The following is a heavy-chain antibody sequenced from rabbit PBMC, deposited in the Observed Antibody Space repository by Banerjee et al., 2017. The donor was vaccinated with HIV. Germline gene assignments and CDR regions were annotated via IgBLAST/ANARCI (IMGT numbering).Heavy chain of an antibody. CDR2: IYPDYGST. D-gene: IGHD1-1*01. V-gene: IGHV1S47*01. CDR1: GIDFSSYG. CDR3: ARRWWL. Sequence: QEHLVESGGGLVTLGGSLKLSCKASGIDFSSYGISWVRQAPGKGLEWIAYIYPDYGSTDYASWVNGRFTISLDNAQNTVFLQMTSLTAADTATYFCARRWWLWGPGTLVTVS. J-gene: IGHJ4*01.